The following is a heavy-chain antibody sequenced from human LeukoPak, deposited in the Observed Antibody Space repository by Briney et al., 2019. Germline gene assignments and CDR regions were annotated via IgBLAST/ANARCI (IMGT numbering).Heavy chain of an antibody. Sequence: GRSLRLSCAASGFTFSSYGMHWVRQAPGKGLEWVAVISYDGSNKYYADSVKGRFTISRDNSKNTLYLQMNSLRAEDTAVYYCAKPIPDIVVVVAATPFDYYYGMDVWGQGTTVTVSS. D-gene: IGHD2-15*01. CDR1: GFTFSSYG. V-gene: IGHV3-30*18. CDR3: AKPIPDIVVVVAATPFDYYYGMDV. CDR2: ISYDGSNK. J-gene: IGHJ6*02.